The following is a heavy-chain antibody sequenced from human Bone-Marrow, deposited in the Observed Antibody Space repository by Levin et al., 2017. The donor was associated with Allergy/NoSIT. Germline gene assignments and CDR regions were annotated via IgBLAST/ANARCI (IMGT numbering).Heavy chain of an antibody. J-gene: IGHJ6*03. V-gene: IGHV3-48*03. CDR2: ISSSGSTI. Sequence: PGGSLRLSCAASGFTFSSYEMNWVRQAPGKGLEWVSYISSSGSTIYYADSVKGRFTISRDNAKNSLYLQMNSLRAEDTAVYYCARDRVDFWHNYYYYYMDVWGKGTTVTVSS. CDR1: GFTFSSYE. CDR3: ARDRVDFWHNYYYYYMDV. D-gene: IGHD3-3*01.